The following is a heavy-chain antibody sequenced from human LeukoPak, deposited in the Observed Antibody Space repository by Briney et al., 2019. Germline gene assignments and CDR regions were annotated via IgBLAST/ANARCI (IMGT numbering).Heavy chain of an antibody. J-gene: IGHJ6*03. Sequence: PGGSLRLSCAASGFIFSSYAMSWVRQAPGKGLEWISSITSSSSYTFYADSVKGRFTISRDNAKNSLYLQMNSLRVEDTAIYYCARDPYNGAYSEGYYYYYMDVWGKGTTVTVSS. CDR1: GFIFSSYA. CDR2: ITSSSSYT. V-gene: IGHV3-21*01. D-gene: IGHD1-1*01. CDR3: ARDPYNGAYSEGYYYYYMDV.